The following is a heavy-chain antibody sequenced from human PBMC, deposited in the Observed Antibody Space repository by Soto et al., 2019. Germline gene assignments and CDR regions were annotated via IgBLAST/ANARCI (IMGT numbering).Heavy chain of an antibody. CDR3: ARLKQQLVKGDDAFDI. CDR2: IYYSGST. CDR1: GGSISSSSYY. V-gene: IGHV4-39*01. Sequence: SETLSLTCTVSGGSISSSSYYWGWIHQPPGKGLEWIGSIYYSGSTYYNPSLKSRVTISVDTSKNQFSLKLSSVTAADTAVYYCARLKQQLVKGDDAFDIWGQGTMVTVSS. J-gene: IGHJ3*02. D-gene: IGHD6-13*01.